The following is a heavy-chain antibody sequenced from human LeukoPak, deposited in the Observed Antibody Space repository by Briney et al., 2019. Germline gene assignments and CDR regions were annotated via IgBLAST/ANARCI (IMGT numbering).Heavy chain of an antibody. CDR2: ISWNSGSI. J-gene: IGHJ4*02. CDR1: GFTFDDYA. D-gene: IGHD3-22*01. CDR3: AKGGYDSSGGPFDY. V-gene: IGHV3-9*01. Sequence: GGSLRLSCAASGFTFDDYAMHWVPQAPGKGLEWVSGISWNSGSIGYADSVKGRFTISRDNAKNSLYLQMNSLRAEDTALYYCAKGGYDSSGGPFDYWGQGTLVTVSS.